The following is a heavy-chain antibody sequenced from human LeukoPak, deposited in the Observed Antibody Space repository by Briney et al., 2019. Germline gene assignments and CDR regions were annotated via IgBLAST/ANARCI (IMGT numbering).Heavy chain of an antibody. V-gene: IGHV4-61*02. CDR2: IYTSGST. J-gene: IGHJ2*01. Sequence: PSETLSLTCTVSGGSISSGSYYWSWIRQPAGKGLEWIGRIYTSGSTNYNPSLKSRVTISVDTSKNQFSLKLSSVTAADTAAYYCARDRYYYDSSGYYDHWYFDLWGRGTLVTVSS. D-gene: IGHD3-22*01. CDR3: ARDRYYYDSSGYYDHWYFDL. CDR1: GGSISSGSYY.